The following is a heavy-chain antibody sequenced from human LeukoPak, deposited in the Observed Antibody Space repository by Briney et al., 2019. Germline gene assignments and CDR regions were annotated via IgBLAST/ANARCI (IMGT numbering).Heavy chain of an antibody. J-gene: IGHJ4*02. CDR3: ARDQYYYDSSGYYWQDY. Sequence: GGSLRLSCAASGFTVSSNYMNWVRHAPGKGLEWVSVIYSGGSTYYADSVKGRFTISRDNSKNTLYLQMKSRRAEDTAVYYCARDQYYYDSSGYYWQDYWGQGTLVTVSS. CDR1: GFTVSSNY. V-gene: IGHV3-66*02. D-gene: IGHD3-22*01. CDR2: IYSGGST.